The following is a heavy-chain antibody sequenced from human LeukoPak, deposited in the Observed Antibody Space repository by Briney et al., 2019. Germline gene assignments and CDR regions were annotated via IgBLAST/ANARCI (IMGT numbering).Heavy chain of an antibody. V-gene: IGHV4-61*02. Sequence: SETLSLTCTVSGGSISSGSYYWSWIRQPAGKGLEWIGRIYTSGSTNYNPSLKSRVTISVDTSKNQFSLKLSSVTAADTAVYYCARGMVRGVTYLYYYYYYMDVWGKGTTVTVSS. CDR2: IYTSGST. CDR1: GGSISSGSYY. CDR3: ARGMVRGVTYLYYYYYYMDV. D-gene: IGHD3-10*01. J-gene: IGHJ6*03.